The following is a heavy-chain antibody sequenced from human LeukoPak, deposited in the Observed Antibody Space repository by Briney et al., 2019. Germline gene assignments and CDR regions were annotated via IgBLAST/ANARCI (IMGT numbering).Heavy chain of an antibody. CDR2: ISAYNGNT. D-gene: IGHD1-26*01. Sequence: ASVKVSCQASGYTFTSYGISWVRQAPGQGLEWMGWISAYNGNTNYAQKLQGRVIMTTDTSTSTAYMELRSLRSDDTAVYYCPRDEVYSGSYYYFDYWGQGTLVTVSS. J-gene: IGHJ4*02. V-gene: IGHV1-18*01. CDR1: GYTFTSYG. CDR3: PRDEVYSGSYYYFDY.